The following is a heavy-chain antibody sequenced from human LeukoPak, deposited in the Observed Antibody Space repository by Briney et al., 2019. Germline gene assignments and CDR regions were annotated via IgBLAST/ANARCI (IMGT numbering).Heavy chain of an antibody. CDR1: GGSISSSSHY. J-gene: IGHJ5*02. D-gene: IGHD6-13*01. CDR2: IYYSGST. V-gene: IGHV4-39*01. Sequence: SGTLSLTCTVSGGSISSSSHYWGWIRQPPGKGLEWIGSIYYSGSTYYNPSLKSRVTISVDTSKNRFSLKLSSMTAADTAVYYCAAYSSSHNWFDPWGRGTLVTVSS. CDR3: AAYSSSHNWFDP.